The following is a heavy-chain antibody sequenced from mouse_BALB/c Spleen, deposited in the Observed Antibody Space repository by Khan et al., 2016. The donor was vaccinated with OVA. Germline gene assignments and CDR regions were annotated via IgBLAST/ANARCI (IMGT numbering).Heavy chain of an antibody. CDR2: IYPGTDNT. D-gene: IGHD3-2*02. V-gene: IGHV1S132*01. J-gene: IGHJ2*01. CDR1: GYIFTSYW. CDR3: AREEALYYFDY. Sequence: VQLQQSGAELVRPGASVKLSCKTSGYIFTSYWIHWVKQRSGKGLEWIARIYPGTDNTYYNEKLKDKATLTADKSSSTAYMQLSSLKSEDSAVYCCAREEALYYFDYWCQGTTLTVSS.